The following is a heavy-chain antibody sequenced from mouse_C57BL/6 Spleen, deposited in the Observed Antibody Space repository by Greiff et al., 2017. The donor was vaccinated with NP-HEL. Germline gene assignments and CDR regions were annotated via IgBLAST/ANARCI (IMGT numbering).Heavy chain of an antibody. Sequence: VQGVESGPELVKPGASVKISCKASGYAFSSSWMNWVKQRPGKGLEWIGRIYPGDGDTNYNGKFKGKATLTADKSSSTAYMQLSSLTSEDSAVYFCARWMVPYYFDYWGQGTTLTVSS. CDR3: ARWMVPYYFDY. V-gene: IGHV1-82*01. CDR2: IYPGDGDT. D-gene: IGHD2-3*01. J-gene: IGHJ2*01. CDR1: GYAFSSSW.